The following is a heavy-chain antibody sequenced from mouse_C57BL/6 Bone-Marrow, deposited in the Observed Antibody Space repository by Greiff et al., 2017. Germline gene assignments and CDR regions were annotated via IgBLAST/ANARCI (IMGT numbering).Heavy chain of an antibody. CDR3: TRQDDPYYYAMDY. J-gene: IGHJ4*01. Sequence: EVKLLESGGGLVQPGGSMKLSCAASGFTFSDAWMDWVRQSPEKGLEWVAEIRNKANNHATYYAESVKGRFTISRDDSKSSVYLQMNSLRAEDTGIYYCTRQDDPYYYAMDYWGQGTSVTVSS. CDR1: GFTFSDAW. V-gene: IGHV6-6*01. CDR2: IRNKANNHAT. D-gene: IGHD2-3*01.